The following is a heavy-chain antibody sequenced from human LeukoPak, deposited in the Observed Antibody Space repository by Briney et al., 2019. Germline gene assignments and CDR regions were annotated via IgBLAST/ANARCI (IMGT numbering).Heavy chain of an antibody. CDR3: AKRSGFYYDSSGYYYVDH. Sequence: PGGSLRLSCAASGFTFSSYGMGWVRQAPGKGLEWVSAISGGGGSTSYADSGKGRFTTSRDNCTNTLYLKLISSDAEATADYSCAKRSGFYYDSSGYYYVDHWGQGTLVTVSS. CDR2: ISGGGGST. CDR1: GFTFSSYG. V-gene: IGHV3-23*01. D-gene: IGHD3-22*01. J-gene: IGHJ4*02.